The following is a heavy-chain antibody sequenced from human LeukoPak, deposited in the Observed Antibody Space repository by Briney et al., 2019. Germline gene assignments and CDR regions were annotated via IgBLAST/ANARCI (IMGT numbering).Heavy chain of an antibody. D-gene: IGHD6-13*01. CDR3: ARGRSRQRNWFDP. CDR2: ISTYNGDT. Sequence: ASVKVSCKASGYTFTSYGISWVRQAPGQGLEWMGWISTYNGDTNYAQKLQGRVTMTTDTSTNTAYMELRSLRSEDTAVYYCARGRSRQRNWFDPWGQGTLVTVSS. J-gene: IGHJ5*02. V-gene: IGHV1-18*01. CDR1: GYTFTSYG.